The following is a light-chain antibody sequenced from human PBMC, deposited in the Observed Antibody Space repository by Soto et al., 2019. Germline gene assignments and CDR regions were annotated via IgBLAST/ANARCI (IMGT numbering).Light chain of an antibody. CDR2: DVN. CDR1: SSDVGAYNY. V-gene: IGLV2-11*01. J-gene: IGLJ1*01. CDR3: SSYAASSV. Sequence: QSVLTQPRSVSGSSGQSVTISCTGSSSDVGAYNYVSWYQQHPGKVPKLMIYDVNKRPSGVPDRFSGSKSGNTASLTISGLQAEDEGDYFCSSYAASSVFGTGTKVTVL.